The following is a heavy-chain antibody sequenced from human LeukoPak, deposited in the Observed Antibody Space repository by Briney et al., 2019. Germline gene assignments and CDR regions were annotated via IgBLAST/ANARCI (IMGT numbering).Heavy chain of an antibody. J-gene: IGHJ3*02. CDR1: GFTVSSNY. CDR3: ASPESIITAGSRLDI. D-gene: IGHD6-13*01. V-gene: IGHV3-66*01. CDR2: IYSGGDT. Sequence: GGSLRLSCAASGFTVSSNYMSWVRQAPGKGLEWVSVIYSGGDTYYADSGKRRFTISRDKTKNTLYLQMNNLRAEGTAVYYCASPESIITAGSRLDIWGQGTMVTVSS.